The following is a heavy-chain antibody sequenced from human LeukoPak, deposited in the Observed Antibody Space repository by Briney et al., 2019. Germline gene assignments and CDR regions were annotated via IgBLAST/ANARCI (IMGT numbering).Heavy chain of an antibody. J-gene: IGHJ3*02. D-gene: IGHD3-22*01. CDR1: GFTFSGYN. V-gene: IGHV3-48*04. Sequence: GGSLRLSCAASGFTFSGYNMNWVRQAPGKGLEWVAFIRSSGSLIYYAESLKGRFTISRDNSRNSLYLQMNSLRVEDTAVYYCARNFYETTGFYYDAFDIWGQGTAVTVSS. CDR3: ARNFYETTGFYYDAFDI. CDR2: IRSSGSLI.